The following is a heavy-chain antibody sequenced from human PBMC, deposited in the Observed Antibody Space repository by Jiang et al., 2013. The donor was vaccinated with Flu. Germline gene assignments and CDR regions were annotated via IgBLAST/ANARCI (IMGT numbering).Heavy chain of an antibody. CDR2: INTGNGDT. CDR3: ARLDTSGSSDAFDI. J-gene: IGHJ3*02. CDR1: GYTFTNYP. D-gene: IGHD3-22*01. Sequence: GAEVKKPGASVKVSCKASGYTFTNYPIHWVRQAPGQRLEWMGWINTGNGDTKYSQRVQGRVTITRDTSASTVYMELSSLRSEDTAVYYCARLDTSGSSDAFDIWGQGTVVTVSS. V-gene: IGHV1-3*04.